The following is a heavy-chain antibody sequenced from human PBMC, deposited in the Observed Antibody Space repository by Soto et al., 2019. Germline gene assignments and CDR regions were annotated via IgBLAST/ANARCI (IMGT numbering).Heavy chain of an antibody. J-gene: IGHJ4*02. D-gene: IGHD2-2*01. CDR3: AKSGPPGRIVLVPAAMALDY. V-gene: IGHV3-30*18. CDR2: ISYDGSNK. CDR1: GFTFSNYG. Sequence: GGSLRLSCAASGFTFSNYGMHWVRQAPGKGLEWVALISYDGSNKYYTDSVKGRFTISRDNSKNTLYLQMNSLRAEDTAVYYCAKSGPPGRIVLVPAAMALDYWGQGTLVTVSS.